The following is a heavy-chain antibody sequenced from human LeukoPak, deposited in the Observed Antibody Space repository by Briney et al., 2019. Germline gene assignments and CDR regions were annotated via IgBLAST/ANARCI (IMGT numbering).Heavy chain of an antibody. CDR1: GFTFSSYW. V-gene: IGHV3-7*01. D-gene: IGHD1-26*01. CDR3: ARDATEWELLHYYYYGMDV. Sequence: GGSLRLSCAASGFTFSSYWMSWVRQAPGKGLEWVANIKQDGSEKYYVDSVKGRFTISRDNAKNSLYLQMNSLRAEDTAVYYCARDATEWELLHYYYYGMDVWGQGTTVTVSS. J-gene: IGHJ6*02. CDR2: IKQDGSEK.